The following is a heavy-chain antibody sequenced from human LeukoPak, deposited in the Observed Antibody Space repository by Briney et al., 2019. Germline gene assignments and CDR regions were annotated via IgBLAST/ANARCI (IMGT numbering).Heavy chain of an antibody. D-gene: IGHD1-7*01. J-gene: IGHJ3*02. CDR3: SDHPGNFESSSI. CDR2: IKRGVTST. Sequence: GGSMRLSCAAYGFTFSRYWVQWVRQAAGNGLVWASSIKRGVTSTTYAESVKGRFTISRAIAGTTLYLQMSSLRAEDTAVYYCSDHPGNFESSSIWGQGKMVTVSS. CDR1: GFTFSRYW. V-gene: IGHV3-74*03.